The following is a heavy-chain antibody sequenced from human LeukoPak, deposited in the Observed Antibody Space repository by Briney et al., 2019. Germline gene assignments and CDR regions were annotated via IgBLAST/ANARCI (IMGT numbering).Heavy chain of an antibody. CDR2: ISVYNGNT. CDR3: ARGESGIQH. CDR1: GYIFTNHG. J-gene: IGHJ1*01. Sequence: GASVKVSCKASGYIFTNHGISWVRQAPGQGLEWMGWISVYNGNTNYAQKLQGRVTMTTDTSTGTAYMELRSLRSDDTAVYYCARGESGIQHWGQGTLVTVSS. V-gene: IGHV1-18*01.